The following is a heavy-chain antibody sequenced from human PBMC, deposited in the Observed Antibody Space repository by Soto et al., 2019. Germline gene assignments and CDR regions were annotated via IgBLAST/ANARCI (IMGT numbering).Heavy chain of an antibody. CDR3: AQDGEFCPGCDY. D-gene: IGHD3-9*01. CDR1: GFTFSGYW. V-gene: IGHV3-74*03. CDR2: IKSDGSGT. Sequence: GGSLRLSCAASGFTFSGYWMHWVRQAPGKGLEWVSRIKSDGSGTTYADSVKGRFSISRDNAKNTLYLQMNSLRVDDTAVYYCAQDGEFCPGCDYWGQGSPVTVSS. J-gene: IGHJ4*02.